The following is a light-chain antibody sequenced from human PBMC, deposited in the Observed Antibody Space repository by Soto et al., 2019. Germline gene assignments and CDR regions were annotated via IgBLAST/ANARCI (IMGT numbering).Light chain of an antibody. CDR3: QHSYTTPRT. CDR1: QTISTW. V-gene: IGKV1-5*01. CDR2: DAS. J-gene: IGKJ4*01. Sequence: DIQVTQSPPTLSASVGDRVTITCRASQTISTWMAWYQQKPGKAPKLLVYDASTLQSGVASRFSGSGSGTEFTLIISGLQPDDSATYYCQHSYTTPRTFGGGTRVESK.